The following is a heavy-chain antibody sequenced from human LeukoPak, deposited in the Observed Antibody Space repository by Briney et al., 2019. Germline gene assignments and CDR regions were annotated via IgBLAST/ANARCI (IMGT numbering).Heavy chain of an antibody. CDR3: ARVKKQWLVPVDY. V-gene: IGHV3-7*03. J-gene: IGHJ4*02. D-gene: IGHD6-19*01. CDR1: GFTFSSYW. CDR2: IKQDGSEK. Sequence: GGSLRLSCAASGFTFSSYWMSWVRQAPGKGLEWVANIKQDGSEKYYVDSVKGRFTISGDNAKNSLYLQMNSLRAEDTAVYYCARVKKQWLVPVDYWGQGTLVTVSS.